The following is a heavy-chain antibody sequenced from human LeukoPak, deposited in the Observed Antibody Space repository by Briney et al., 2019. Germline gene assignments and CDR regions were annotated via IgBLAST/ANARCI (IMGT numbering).Heavy chain of an antibody. D-gene: IGHD1-1*01. Sequence: SETLSLTCAVYGGSFSGYYWNWIRQPPGKGLEWIGYIYYSGTTNYNPSLKSRVTISVDTSKNQFSLKLTSVTAADTAVYYCARDYTGYWYFDLWGRGTLVTVSS. CDR2: IYYSGTT. J-gene: IGHJ2*01. CDR1: GGSFSGYY. CDR3: ARDYTGYWYFDL. V-gene: IGHV4-59*01.